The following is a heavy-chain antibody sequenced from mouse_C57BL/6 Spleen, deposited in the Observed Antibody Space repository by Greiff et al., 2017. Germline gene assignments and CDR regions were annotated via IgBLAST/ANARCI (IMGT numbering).Heavy chain of an antibody. CDR3: TTGGTTVVATDAMDY. Sequence: EVQLQQSGAELVRPGASVKLSCTASGFNIKDYYMHWVKQRPEQGLEWIGRIDPEDGDTEYAPKFQGKATMTADTSSNTAYLQLSSLTSEDTAVYYCTTGGTTVVATDAMDYWGQGTSVTVSS. J-gene: IGHJ4*01. V-gene: IGHV14-1*01. D-gene: IGHD1-1*01. CDR1: GFNIKDYY. CDR2: IDPEDGDT.